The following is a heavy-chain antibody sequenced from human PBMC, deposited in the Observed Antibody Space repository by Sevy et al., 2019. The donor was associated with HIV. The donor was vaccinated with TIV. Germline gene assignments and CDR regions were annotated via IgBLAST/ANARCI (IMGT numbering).Heavy chain of an antibody. V-gene: IGHV3-7*03. J-gene: IGHJ4*02. CDR3: ARGNSGSFDY. CDR1: GFSFSSYW. Sequence: GGSLRLSCAASGFSFSSYWMHWVRQAPGKGLEWVANIKQDESEKYYAASVKGRFTISRDNAKNSVYLQMNNLRPEDTAIYYCARGNSGSFDYWGQGTLVTVSS. D-gene: IGHD3-22*01. CDR2: IKQDESEK.